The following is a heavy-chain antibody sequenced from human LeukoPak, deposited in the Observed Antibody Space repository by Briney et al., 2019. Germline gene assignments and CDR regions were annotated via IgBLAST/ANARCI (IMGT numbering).Heavy chain of an antibody. CDR3: ARTYDYVWGSYRYTFDY. J-gene: IGHJ4*02. CDR1: GGSISSGDYY. Sequence: SQTLSLTCTVSGGSISSGDYYWSWIRQPPGTGLEWIGYIYYSGGTYYNPSLKSRVTISVDTSKNQFSLKLSSVTAADTAVYYCARTYDYVWGSYRYTFDYWGQGTLVTVSS. D-gene: IGHD3-16*02. CDR2: IYYSGGT. V-gene: IGHV4-30-4*08.